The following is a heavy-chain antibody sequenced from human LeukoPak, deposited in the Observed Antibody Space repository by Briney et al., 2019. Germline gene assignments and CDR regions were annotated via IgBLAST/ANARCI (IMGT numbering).Heavy chain of an antibody. CDR1: GGTFSSYA. J-gene: IGHJ5*02. CDR2: IIPILGIA. V-gene: IGHV1-69*04. D-gene: IGHD2-2*01. Sequence: ASVKVSCKASGGTFSSYAISWVRQAPGQGLEWMGRIIPILGIANYAQKFQGRVTITADKSTSTAYMELSSLRSEDTAVYYCASSIVVVPAAMATGFDPWGQGTLVTVSS. CDR3: ASSIVVVPAAMATGFDP.